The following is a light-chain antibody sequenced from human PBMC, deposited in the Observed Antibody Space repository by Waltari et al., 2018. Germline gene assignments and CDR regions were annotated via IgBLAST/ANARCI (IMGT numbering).Light chain of an antibody. CDR3: SSYTSSSSYV. Sequence: QSALTQPASVSGSPGQSITISCTGTSSDVGGYNYVSWYQQPPGKAPKLMIYDVSKRPSGVSNRFSGSKSGNTASLTISGLQAEDEADYYCSSYTSSSSYVFXTGTKVTVL. CDR1: SSDVGGYNY. V-gene: IGLV2-14*01. J-gene: IGLJ1*01. CDR2: DVS.